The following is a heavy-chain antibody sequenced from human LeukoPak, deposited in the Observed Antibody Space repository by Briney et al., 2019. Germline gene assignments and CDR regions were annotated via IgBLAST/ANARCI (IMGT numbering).Heavy chain of an antibody. Sequence: GGSLRLSCAASGFTFSNNYMSWVRQVPGKGMEWVSVIYSGGSTFYTDSVKGRFTISRDNSKNKLYLQMNSLRTEDTAVYYCARTIAMVRGVITVYYYYMDVWGKGTTVTVSS. D-gene: IGHD3-10*01. CDR3: ARTIAMVRGVITVYYYYMDV. J-gene: IGHJ6*03. CDR2: IYSGGST. V-gene: IGHV3-66*02. CDR1: GFTFSNNY.